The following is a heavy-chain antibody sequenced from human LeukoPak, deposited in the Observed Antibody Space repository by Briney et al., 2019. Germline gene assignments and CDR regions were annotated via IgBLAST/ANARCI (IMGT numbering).Heavy chain of an antibody. Sequence: PSQTLSLTCSVSGGSISSYYWSWIRQPAGKGLEWIGRIYTSGSTNYNPSLKSRVAMSVDTSKNQFSLKLSSVTAADTAVYYCARVATPYYYDRPYYYYYMDVWGKGTTVTVSS. V-gene: IGHV4-4*07. CDR3: ARVATPYYYDRPYYYYYMDV. CDR1: GGSISSYY. J-gene: IGHJ6*03. CDR2: IYTSGST. D-gene: IGHD3-22*01.